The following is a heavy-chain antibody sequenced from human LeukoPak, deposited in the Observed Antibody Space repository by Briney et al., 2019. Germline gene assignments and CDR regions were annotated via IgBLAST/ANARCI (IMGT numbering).Heavy chain of an antibody. Sequence: GGSLRLSCAASGFTFSSYWMSWVRQAPGKGLEWVANIKQDGSEKYYVDSVKGRFTISRDNAKNSLYLQMNSLRAEDTAVYYCAREDGGHTYYYYGMDIWGQGTTVTVSS. CDR1: GFTFSSYW. J-gene: IGHJ6*02. CDR2: IKQDGSEK. V-gene: IGHV3-7*03. CDR3: AREDGGHTYYYYGMDI. D-gene: IGHD4-23*01.